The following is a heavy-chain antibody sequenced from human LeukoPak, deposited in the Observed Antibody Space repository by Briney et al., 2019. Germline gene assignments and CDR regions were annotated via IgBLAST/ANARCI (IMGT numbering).Heavy chain of an antibody. D-gene: IGHD3-10*01. J-gene: IGHJ6*04. V-gene: IGHV1-46*01. Sequence: ASVKVSCKASGYTFTSYYMHGVRQAPGQGLEWMGIINPSGGSTSYAQKFQGRVTMTRDTSTSTVYMELSSLRSEDTAVYYCARELPGIGEPEIRGVYYGMDVWGKGTTVTVSS. CDR3: ARELPGIGEPEIRGVYYGMDV. CDR1: GYTFTSYY. CDR2: INPSGGST.